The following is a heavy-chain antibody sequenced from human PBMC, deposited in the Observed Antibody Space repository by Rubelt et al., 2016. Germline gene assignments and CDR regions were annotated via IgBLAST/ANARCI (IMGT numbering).Heavy chain of an antibody. D-gene: IGHD3-3*01. CDR3: ANYDFWSGYGYFQH. J-gene: IGHJ1*01. V-gene: IGHV3-33*06. Sequence: GLEWVAAIWYDGSKEYYGDSVKGRFTISRDNSKNTLYLQMNSLRAEDTAVYYCANYDFWSGYGYFQHWGQGTLVTVSS. CDR2: IWYDGSKE.